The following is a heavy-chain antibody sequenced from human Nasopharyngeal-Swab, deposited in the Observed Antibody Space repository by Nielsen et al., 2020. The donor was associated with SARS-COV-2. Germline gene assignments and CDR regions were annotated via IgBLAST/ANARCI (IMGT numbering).Heavy chain of an antibody. D-gene: IGHD2-15*01. V-gene: IGHV3-7*01. CDR2: IKKDESEK. J-gene: IGHJ3*02. CDR3: VREGSGRGGFDI. Sequence: PGKGLEWVANIKKDESEKIYVPSVKGRFTISRDNAKNSMYLQMNSLRAEDTALYYCVREGSGRGGFDIWGQGTMVTVSS.